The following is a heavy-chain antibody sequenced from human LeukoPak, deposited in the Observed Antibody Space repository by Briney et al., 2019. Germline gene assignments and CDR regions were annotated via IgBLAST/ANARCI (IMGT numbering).Heavy chain of an antibody. V-gene: IGHV4-61*02. D-gene: IGHD3-22*01. Sequence: SETLSLTCTVSGGSISSGSYYWSWIRQPAGKGLEWIGRLYTSGSTNYNPSLKSRVTISVDTSKNQFSLKLSSVTAADTAVYYCARAPYYDSSGYQVSGGWNWGQGTLVTVSS. CDR1: GGSISSGSYY. J-gene: IGHJ4*02. CDR3: ARAPYYDSSGYQVSGGWN. CDR2: LYTSGST.